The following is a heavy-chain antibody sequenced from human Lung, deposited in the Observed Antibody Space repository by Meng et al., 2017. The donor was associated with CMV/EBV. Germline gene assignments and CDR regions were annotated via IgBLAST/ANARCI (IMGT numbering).Heavy chain of an antibody. V-gene: IGHV4-34*01. Sequence: SETLSLXCAVYGGSLSGSYWGWIRQTPEKGLEWIGEINHSGSTTYNPSLKSRVTISIDTSKNQFSLKLSSVTAADTAVYYCARAVNDDFWSEYYRSDRIDYWGQGTXVTVSS. CDR3: ARAVNDDFWSEYYRSDRIDY. CDR1: GGSLSGSY. D-gene: IGHD3-3*01. CDR2: INHSGST. J-gene: IGHJ4*02.